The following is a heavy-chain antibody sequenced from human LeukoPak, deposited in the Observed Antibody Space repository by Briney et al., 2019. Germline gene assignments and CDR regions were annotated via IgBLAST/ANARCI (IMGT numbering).Heavy chain of an antibody. Sequence: GGSLRLSCAASGFPFSNAWMSWVRQAPGKGLEWVAVISFDGSNKYYADSMKGRFTISRDNSKNTLHLQMNSLRPEDTAVYYCARFAAGGSYYYYMDVWGKGTTVTVSS. J-gene: IGHJ6*03. CDR1: GFPFSNAW. CDR3: ARFAAGGSYYYYMDV. V-gene: IGHV3-30*03. D-gene: IGHD6-25*01. CDR2: ISFDGSNK.